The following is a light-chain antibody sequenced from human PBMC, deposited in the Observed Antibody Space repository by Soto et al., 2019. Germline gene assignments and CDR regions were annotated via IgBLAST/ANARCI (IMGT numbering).Light chain of an antibody. J-gene: IGLJ3*02. Sequence: QSVLTQPASVSGSPGQSITISCTGTSSDVGGYNYVSWFQQHPGKAPKLKIYEVSNRPSGVSNRFSGSKSGNTASLTISELQAEDEADYYCTSFTPISTWVFGGGTQLTVL. CDR3: TSFTPISTWV. CDR2: EVS. V-gene: IGLV2-14*01. CDR1: SSDVGGYNY.